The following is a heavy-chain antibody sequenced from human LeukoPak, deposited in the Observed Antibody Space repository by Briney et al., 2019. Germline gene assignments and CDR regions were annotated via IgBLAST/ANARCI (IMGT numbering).Heavy chain of an antibody. CDR3: AKDPYSGSYKYYFDY. V-gene: IGHV3-66*01. CDR2: IYSGGST. CDR1: GFTVSSNY. Sequence: GGSLRLSCAASGFTVSSNYMSWVRQAPGKGLEWVSVIYSGGSTYYADSVKGRFTISRDNSKNTLYLQMNSLRAEDTAVYYCAKDPYSGSYKYYFDYWGQGTLVTVSS. J-gene: IGHJ4*02. D-gene: IGHD1-26*01.